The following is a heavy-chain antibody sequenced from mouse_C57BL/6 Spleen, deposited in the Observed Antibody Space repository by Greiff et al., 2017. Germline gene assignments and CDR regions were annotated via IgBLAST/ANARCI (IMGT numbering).Heavy chain of an antibody. V-gene: IGHV1-82*01. CDR3: AREESTMFTFDY. Sequence: VQLQQSGPELVKPGASVKISCKASGYAFSSSWMNWVKQRPGKGLEWIGRIYPGDGDTNYNGKFKGKATLTADKSSSTAYMQLSSLTSEDSAFYFCAREESTMFTFDYGGQGTTLTVSS. CDR2: IYPGDGDT. D-gene: IGHD2-2*01. J-gene: IGHJ2*01. CDR1: GYAFSSSW.